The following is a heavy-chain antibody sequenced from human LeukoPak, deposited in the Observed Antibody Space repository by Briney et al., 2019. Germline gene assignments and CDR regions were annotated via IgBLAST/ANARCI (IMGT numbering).Heavy chain of an antibody. J-gene: IGHJ4*02. Sequence: ASVKVSCKASGGTFSSYAISWVRQAPGHGLEWMGRIIPMLYIVKYAQKFQGRVTITADKSTSTAYMELSSLRSEDTAVYYCARGHSNYYDSSGYYDDYWGQGTLVTVSS. CDR2: IIPMLYIV. CDR1: GGTFSSYA. V-gene: IGHV1-69*04. D-gene: IGHD3-22*01. CDR3: ARGHSNYYDSSGYYDDY.